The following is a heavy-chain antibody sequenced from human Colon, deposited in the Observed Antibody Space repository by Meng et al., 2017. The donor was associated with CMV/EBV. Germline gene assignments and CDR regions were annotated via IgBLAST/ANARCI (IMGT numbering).Heavy chain of an antibody. Sequence: GESLKISCAASGFTFSTYAMTWVRQAPGKGLEWVSGISGSGRSTYDAASVKGRFTISRDNSKNTLYLQMSSLRAEDTAVYYCAKATTLTTLDYWGQGTLVTVSS. J-gene: IGHJ4*02. V-gene: IGHV3-23*01. D-gene: IGHD4-11*01. CDR2: ISGSGRST. CDR1: GFTFSTYA. CDR3: AKATTLTTLDY.